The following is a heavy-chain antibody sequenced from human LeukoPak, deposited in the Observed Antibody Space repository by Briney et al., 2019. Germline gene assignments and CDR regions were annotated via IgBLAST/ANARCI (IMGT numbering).Heavy chain of an antibody. CDR1: GFTVSSNY. CDR3: ATFYYVWGSYRYGPDAFDI. D-gene: IGHD3-16*02. CDR2: IYSGGST. V-gene: IGHV3-66*01. J-gene: IGHJ3*02. Sequence: GGSLRLSCAASGFTVSSNYMSWVRQAPGKGLEWVSVIYSGGSTYYADSVKGRFTISRDNSKNTLYPQMNSLRAEDTAVYYCATFYYVWGSYRYGPDAFDIWGQGTMVTVSS.